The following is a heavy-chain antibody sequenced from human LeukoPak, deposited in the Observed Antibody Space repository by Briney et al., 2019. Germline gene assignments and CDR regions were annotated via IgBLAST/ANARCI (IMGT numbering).Heavy chain of an antibody. D-gene: IGHD3-22*01. V-gene: IGHV5-51*01. CDR2: IYPGDSDT. J-gene: IGHJ4*02. CDR3: AREHDSSGYYSAY. CDR1: GYSFPSYW. Sequence: GESLQISSKSYGYSFPSYWIGWVRPMPGKGLEWMGIIYPGDSDTRYNPSFQGQVTISADKSISTAYLQWSSLKASDTAMYYCAREHDSSGYYSAYWGQGTLVTVSS.